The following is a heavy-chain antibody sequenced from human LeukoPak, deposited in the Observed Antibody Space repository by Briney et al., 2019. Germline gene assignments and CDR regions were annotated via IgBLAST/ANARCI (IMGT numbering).Heavy chain of an antibody. V-gene: IGHV3-30-3*01. Sequence: PGGSLRLSCAASGFTFSSYAMHWVRQAPGKGLEWVAVISYDGSTKYYADSVKGRFTISRDNSKNTLYLQMNSLRAEDTAVYYCAREGALTMIGSFDYWGQGTLVTVSS. CDR3: AREGALTMIGSFDY. D-gene: IGHD3-22*01. CDR2: ISYDGSTK. J-gene: IGHJ4*02. CDR1: GFTFSSYA.